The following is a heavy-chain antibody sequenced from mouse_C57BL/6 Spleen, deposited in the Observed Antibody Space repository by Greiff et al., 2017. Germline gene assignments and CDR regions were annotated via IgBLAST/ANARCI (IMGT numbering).Heavy chain of an antibody. Sequence: VQLQQPGAELVRPGSSVKLSCKASGYTFTSYWMDWVKQRPGQGLEWIGNIYPSDSETHYNQKFKDKATLTVDKSSSKAYMQLSSLTSEDSAVYYCARHYEYDVGFAYWGQGTLVTVSA. J-gene: IGHJ3*01. D-gene: IGHD2-4*01. CDR1: GYTFTSYW. CDR3: ARHYEYDVGFAY. CDR2: IYPSDSET. V-gene: IGHV1-61*01.